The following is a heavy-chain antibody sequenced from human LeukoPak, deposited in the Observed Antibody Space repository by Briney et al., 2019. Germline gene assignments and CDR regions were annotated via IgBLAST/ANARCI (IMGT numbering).Heavy chain of an antibody. Sequence: GESLKISCKGSGYSFTSYWIGWVRQMPGKGPEWMGIIYPGDSDARYSPSFQGQVTIPADKSISTAYLQWSSLKASDTAMYYCARGYYDFWSGYYKVNWFDPWGQGTLVTVSS. CDR3: ARGYYDFWSGYYKVNWFDP. CDR1: GYSFTSYW. D-gene: IGHD3-3*01. V-gene: IGHV5-51*01. J-gene: IGHJ5*02. CDR2: IYPGDSDA.